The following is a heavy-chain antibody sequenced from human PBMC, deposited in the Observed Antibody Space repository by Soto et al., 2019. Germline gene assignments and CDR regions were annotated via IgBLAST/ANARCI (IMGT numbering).Heavy chain of an antibody. Sequence: HGESLKISCKGSGYSFTSYWIGWVRQMPGKGLEWMGIIYPGDSDTRYSPSFQGQVTISADKSISTAYLQWSSLKASDTAMYCCARRGSYYDSSGYLDYFDYWGQGTLVTVSS. V-gene: IGHV5-51*01. CDR3: ARRGSYYDSSGYLDYFDY. CDR1: GYSFTSYW. CDR2: IYPGDSDT. J-gene: IGHJ4*02. D-gene: IGHD3-22*01.